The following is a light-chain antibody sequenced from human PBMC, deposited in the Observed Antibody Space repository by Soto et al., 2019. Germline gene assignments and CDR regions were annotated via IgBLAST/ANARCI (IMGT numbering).Light chain of an antibody. V-gene: IGLV1-47*02. CDR3: SSYTSGSTLPWV. CDR1: GSNIGTFY. CDR2: ANN. Sequence: QSVLTQSPSTSATPGQGVSISCSGAGSNIGTFYVSCYQHVPGTAPRLLIYANNQRPSGVPDRFSGSKSGNTASLTIFGLQLEDEAVYCCSSYTSGSTLPWVFGTGTKVTVL. J-gene: IGLJ1*01.